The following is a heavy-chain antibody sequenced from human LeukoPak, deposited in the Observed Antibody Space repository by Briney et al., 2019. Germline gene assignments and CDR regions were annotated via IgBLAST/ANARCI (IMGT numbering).Heavy chain of an antibody. CDR3: ARGPIGYCSSTSCYTRDNWFDP. D-gene: IGHD2-2*02. J-gene: IGHJ5*02. CDR1: GYTFTGYY. CDR2: INPNSGST. V-gene: IGHV1-2*02. Sequence: GASVKVSCKSSGYTFTGYYMHWVRQAPGQGLEWMGWINPNSGSTNYAQKFQGRVTMTRDTSISTAYMELSRLRSDDTAVYYCARGPIGYCSSTSCYTRDNWFDPWGQGTLVTVSS.